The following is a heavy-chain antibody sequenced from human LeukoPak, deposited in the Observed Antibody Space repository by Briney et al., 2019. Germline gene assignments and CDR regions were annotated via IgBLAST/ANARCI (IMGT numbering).Heavy chain of an antibody. V-gene: IGHV4-4*07. Sequence: PSETLSLTCTVSGGSISSYYWSWIRQPAGKGLEWIGRIYTSGSTNYSPSLKSRVTMSVNTSKNQFSLKLSSVTAADTAVYYCARDFGVAVAGSLDYWGQGTLVTVSS. CDR3: ARDFGVAVAGSLDY. CDR1: GGSISSYY. J-gene: IGHJ4*02. D-gene: IGHD6-19*01. CDR2: IYTSGST.